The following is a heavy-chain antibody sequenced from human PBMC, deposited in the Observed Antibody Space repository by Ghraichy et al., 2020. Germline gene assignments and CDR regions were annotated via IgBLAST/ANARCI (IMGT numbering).Heavy chain of an antibody. D-gene: IGHD3-22*01. J-gene: IGHJ3*02. CDR1: GGSFSGYY. CDR3: ARGVPTMIVVVIAAFDI. CDR2: ISHSGST. Sequence: SETLSLTCAVYGGSFSGYYWSWIRQPPGKGLEWIGEISHSGSTNYNPSLKSRVTISVDTSKNQFSLKLSSVTAADTAVYYCARGVPTMIVVVIAAFDIWGQGTMVTVSS. V-gene: IGHV4-34*01.